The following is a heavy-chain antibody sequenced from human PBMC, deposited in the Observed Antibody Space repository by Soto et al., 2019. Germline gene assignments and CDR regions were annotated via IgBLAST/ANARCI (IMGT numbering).Heavy chain of an antibody. J-gene: IGHJ4*02. V-gene: IGHV4-59*01. CDR2: INHSGST. Sequence: PSETLSLTCTVSGGSISSYYWSWIRQPPGKGLEWIGEINHSGSTNYNPSLKSRGTISVDASKNQFSLRLRSVTAADTAVYYCARERAGATSYFDYWGQGALVTVS. CDR3: ARERAGATSYFDY. D-gene: IGHD1-26*01. CDR1: GGSISSYY.